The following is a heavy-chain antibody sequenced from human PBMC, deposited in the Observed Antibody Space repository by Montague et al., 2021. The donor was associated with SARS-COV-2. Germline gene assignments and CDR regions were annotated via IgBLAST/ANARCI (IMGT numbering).Heavy chain of an antibody. D-gene: IGHD5-18*01. CDR1: GFTFSSFE. CDR2: ISDSGRTT. CDR3: AGVQGYSYGFGH. Sequence: SLRLSCAASGFTFSSFEMTWVRQAPGKGLEWISHISDSGRTTFYADSVEGRFTVSRDNAKNSLYLRMNSLRAEDTALYFCAGVQGYSYGFGHWGQGTLVTVSS. J-gene: IGHJ5*02. V-gene: IGHV3-48*03.